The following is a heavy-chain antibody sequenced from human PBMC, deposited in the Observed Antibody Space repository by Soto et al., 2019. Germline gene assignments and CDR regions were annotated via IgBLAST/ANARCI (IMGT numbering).Heavy chain of an antibody. CDR1: GFTLTSYG. J-gene: IGHJ6*02. D-gene: IGHD1-1*01. CDR3: AKDGTTTGIHYYAMDV. Sequence: EVQLLESGGGLVQPGGSLRLFCEVSGFTLTSYGMNWVRQAPDKGLEWVSTIGRGGDTYYADSVKGRFTISRDNSKNTLFLQMNSLRAEDTALYFCAKDGTTTGIHYYAMDVGGQGTTVTVSS. CDR2: IGRGGDT. V-gene: IGHV3-23*01.